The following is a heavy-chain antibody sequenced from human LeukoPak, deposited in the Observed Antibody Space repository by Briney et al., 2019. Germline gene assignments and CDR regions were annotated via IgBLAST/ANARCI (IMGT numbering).Heavy chain of an antibody. Sequence: PGRSLRLSCAASGFTFSSYAMHWVRQAPGKGLEWVAVIPYDGSNKYYADSVKGRFTISRDNSKNTLYLQMNSLRAEDTAVYYCATAHYYGSGSWRGYFDYWGQGTLVTVSS. CDR1: GFTFSSYA. J-gene: IGHJ4*02. CDR2: IPYDGSNK. V-gene: IGHV3-30*04. D-gene: IGHD3-10*01. CDR3: ATAHYYGSGSWRGYFDY.